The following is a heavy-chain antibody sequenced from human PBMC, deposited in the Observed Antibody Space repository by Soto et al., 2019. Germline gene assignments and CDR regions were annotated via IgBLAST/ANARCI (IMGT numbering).Heavy chain of an antibody. D-gene: IGHD3-10*01. CDR2: IDQTGRT. J-gene: IGHJ6*02. V-gene: IGHV4-34*01. CDR1: GESFSDYF. CDR3: ARGVGSGRDYGLDV. Sequence: QVQLQQWGAGLLKPSETLSLTCAVSGESFSDYFWSWIRQPPGKGLEWIGEIDQTGRTNYNPSPKSRVIMSVDTSKNQFPLNLSAVTAADTAMYYCARGVGSGRDYGLDVWGQGTTVTVS.